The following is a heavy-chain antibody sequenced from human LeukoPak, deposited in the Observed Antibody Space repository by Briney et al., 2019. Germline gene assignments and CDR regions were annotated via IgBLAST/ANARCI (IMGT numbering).Heavy chain of an antibody. CDR3: ARLARAVTPHVDY. D-gene: IGHD4-17*01. CDR2: MYYSGTT. CDR1: GGSITNYY. J-gene: IGHJ4*02. Sequence: SETLSLTCTVSGGSITNYYRSWIRQAPGKGLEWVGFMYYSGTTNYNPSLESRVTISLGISNNNSSLQLSSVTAADTAVYYCARLARAVTPHVDYWGQGALVTVSS. V-gene: IGHV4-59*01.